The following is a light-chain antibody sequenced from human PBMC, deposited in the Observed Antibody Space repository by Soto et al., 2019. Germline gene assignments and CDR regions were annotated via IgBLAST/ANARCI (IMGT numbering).Light chain of an antibody. CDR1: QSVSID. J-gene: IGKJ1*01. V-gene: IGKV3-20*01. Sequence: EIVMTQSPATLSVSPGARATLSCRASQSVSIDVAWYQQTPGQAPRLLIYGASSRATGIPDRFSGSGSGTDFTLTISRLEPEDFAVYWCQQYDSSPRTFGQGTKVDIK. CDR2: GAS. CDR3: QQYDSSPRT.